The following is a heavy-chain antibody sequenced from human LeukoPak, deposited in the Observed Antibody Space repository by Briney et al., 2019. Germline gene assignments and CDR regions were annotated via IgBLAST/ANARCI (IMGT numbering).Heavy chain of an antibody. D-gene: IGHD5-18*01. V-gene: IGHV3-53*01. CDR3: ARDLDTAMPSPLGLGY. J-gene: IGHJ4*02. CDR2: IYSGGST. CDR1: GFTVSSNY. Sequence: PGGSLRLSCAASGFTVSSNYMSWVRQAPGKGLEWVSVIYSGGSTYYADSVKGRFTISRDNSKNTLYLQMNSLRAEDTAVYYCARDLDTAMPSPLGLGYWGQGTLVTVSS.